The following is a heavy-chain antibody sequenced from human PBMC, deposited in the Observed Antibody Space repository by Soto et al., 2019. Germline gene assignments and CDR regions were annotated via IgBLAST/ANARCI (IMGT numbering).Heavy chain of an antibody. CDR1: GFTFSSYG. CDR2: IWYDGSNK. CDR3: ARDGYKDSSGYRLLSPLDY. V-gene: IGHV3-33*01. J-gene: IGHJ4*02. Sequence: PGGSLRLSCAASGFTFSSYGMHWVRQAPGKGLEWVAVIWYDGSNKYYADSVKGRFTISRDNSKNTLYLQMNSLRAEDTAVYYCARDGYKDSSGYRLLSPLDYWGQGTLVTVSS. D-gene: IGHD3-22*01.